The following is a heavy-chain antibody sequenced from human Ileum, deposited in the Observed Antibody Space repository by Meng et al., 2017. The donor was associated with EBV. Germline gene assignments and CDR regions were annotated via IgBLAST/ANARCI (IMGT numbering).Heavy chain of an antibody. D-gene: IGHD2-8*01. CDR1: GDSISNEHW. V-gene: IGHV4-4*02. CDR3: ASNGAFSLDH. Sequence: QGELQEAGPGLVGPSGTLSFTCSVSGDSISNEHWWSWVRQSPGKGLEWIGEIHHTRGPNYNPSLKSRVIISVDKTNNHFSLRLSAVTAADTAVYYCASNGAFSLDHWGQGTLVTVSS. J-gene: IGHJ4*02. CDR2: IHHTRGP.